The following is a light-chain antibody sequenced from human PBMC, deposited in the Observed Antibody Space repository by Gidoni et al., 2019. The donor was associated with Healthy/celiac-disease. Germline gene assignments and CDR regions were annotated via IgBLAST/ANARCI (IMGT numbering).Light chain of an antibody. CDR3: QSADSSGIYV. CDR1: ALAKQY. V-gene: IGLV3-25*03. Sequence: SYELTQPPAVSVSPGQTARITCSGDALAKQYAYWYQQKPGQAPVLVIYKDIERPSGIPERFSGSSSGTTVTLTISGVQAEDEADYYCQSADSSGIYVFGTGTKVTVL. CDR2: KDI. J-gene: IGLJ1*01.